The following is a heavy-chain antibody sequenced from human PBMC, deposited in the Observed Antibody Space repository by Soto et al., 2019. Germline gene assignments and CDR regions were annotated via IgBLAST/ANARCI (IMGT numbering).Heavy chain of an antibody. CDR1: GFTLSSYG. D-gene: IGHD7-27*01. CDR2: ISYDGTNK. Sequence: PGGSLRLSCAASGFTLSSYGMHWVRQAPGKGLEWVAVISYDGTNKFYADSVEGRFTISRDNSKSTLYLQVDSLRPEDAAVYYCARDPKTSGGQHWAFNYFDSWGQGTLVTV. V-gene: IGHV3-30*03. J-gene: IGHJ4*02. CDR3: ARDPKTSGGQHWAFNYFDS.